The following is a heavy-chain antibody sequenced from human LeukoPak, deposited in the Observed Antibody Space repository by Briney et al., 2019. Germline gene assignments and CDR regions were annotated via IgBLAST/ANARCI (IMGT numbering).Heavy chain of an antibody. J-gene: IGHJ4*02. Sequence: ASVKVSCKASGGTFSSYAISWVRQAPGQGLEWMGGIIPIFGTANYAQKFQGRVTMTRDMSTSTVYMELSSLRSEDTAVYYCAIAAAGYYWGQGTLVTVSS. CDR3: AIAAAGYY. D-gene: IGHD6-13*01. CDR1: GGTFSSYA. CDR2: IIPIFGTA. V-gene: IGHV1-69*05.